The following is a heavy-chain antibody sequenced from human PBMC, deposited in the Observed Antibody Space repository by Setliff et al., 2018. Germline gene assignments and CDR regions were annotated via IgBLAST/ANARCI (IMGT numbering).Heavy chain of an antibody. Sequence: SVKVSCKASGGTFSSYGISWVRQAPGQGLEWMGGTIPVFGTTDYAQKFQGRVTIMTDESTSTAYMELSRLRSDDTAVYYCARSPLPPPGPGYYYDNSYYYYMDVWGKGTTVTVSS. V-gene: IGHV1-69*05. CDR2: TIPVFGTT. CDR3: ARSPLPPPGPGYYYDNSYYYYMDV. J-gene: IGHJ6*03. D-gene: IGHD3-22*01. CDR1: GGTFSSYG.